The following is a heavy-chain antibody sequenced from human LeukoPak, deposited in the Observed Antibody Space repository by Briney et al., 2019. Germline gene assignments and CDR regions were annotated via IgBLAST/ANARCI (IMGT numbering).Heavy chain of an antibody. D-gene: IGHD3-3*01. Sequence: PGGSLRLSCAASGFTFSSFYMHWVRQAPGKGLVWVSRINGDGTIINYADSVKGRFTISRDNAKNSLYLQMNSLRAEDTAVYYCAGTYYDFWSGYSPLPYFDYWGQGTLVTVSS. CDR2: INGDGTII. CDR1: GFTFSSFY. V-gene: IGHV3-74*01. J-gene: IGHJ4*02. CDR3: AGTYYDFWSGYSPLPYFDY.